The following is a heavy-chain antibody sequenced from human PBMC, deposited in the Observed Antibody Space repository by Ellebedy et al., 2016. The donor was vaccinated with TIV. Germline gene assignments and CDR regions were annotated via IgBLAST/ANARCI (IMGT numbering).Heavy chain of an antibody. CDR1: GFTFSNYW. Sequence: GGSLRLSCAASGFTFSNYWMSWVRQAPGKGLKRVANIKQDGSEKYYVDSVKGRFSISRDNAKNSLYVQMNSLRDEDTAVYYCARDQWLGRAYYFDSWGQGTLVTVSS. CDR3: ARDQWLGRAYYFDS. CDR2: IKQDGSEK. D-gene: IGHD6-19*01. J-gene: IGHJ4*02. V-gene: IGHV3-7*01.